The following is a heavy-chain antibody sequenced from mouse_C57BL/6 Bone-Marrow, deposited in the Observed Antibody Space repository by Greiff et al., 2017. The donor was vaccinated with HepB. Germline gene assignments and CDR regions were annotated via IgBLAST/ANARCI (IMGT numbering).Heavy chain of an antibody. CDR3: ARWDYRYFDV. J-gene: IGHJ1*03. D-gene: IGHD4-1*01. CDR2: INPGSGGT. Sequence: QVQLQQSGAELVRPGTSVKVSCKASGYAFTNYLIEWVKQRPGQGLEWIGVINPGSGGTNYNEKFKGKATLTADKSSSTAYMQLSSLTSEDSAVYFCARWDYRYFDVWGTGTTVTVSS. V-gene: IGHV1-54*01. CDR1: GYAFTNYL.